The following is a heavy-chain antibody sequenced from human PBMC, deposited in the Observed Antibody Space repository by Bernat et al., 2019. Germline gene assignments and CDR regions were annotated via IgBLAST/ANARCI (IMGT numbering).Heavy chain of an antibody. J-gene: IGHJ5*02. D-gene: IGHD2-21*01. V-gene: IGHV3-23*01. CDR1: GFSFNSYA. CDR2: ISSTGEKT. CDR3: AKAISSAGINWFDP. Sequence: EVQLLQSGGGLVQPGGSLRLSCAASGFSFNSYAMSWLRQVPGKGLDWVSVISSTGEKTFYAESVQGRFTISRDNSRNTVSLQMNGLRSEDSALYYCAKAISSAGINWFDPWGQGTLVTVSS.